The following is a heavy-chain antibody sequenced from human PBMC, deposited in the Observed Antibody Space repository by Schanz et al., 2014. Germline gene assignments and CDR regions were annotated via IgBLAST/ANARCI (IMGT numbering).Heavy chain of an antibody. Sequence: GQLAESGGGLVQPGGSLRLSCAVSGFTVSSNHMSWIRQPPGKGLEWIAEINHGGSTNYNPSLKSRVTISVDTSKNQFSLKLRSVTAADTAVYYCARGTRERLLLRSWQFAFDIWGQGTMVTVSS. CDR1: GFTVSSNH. D-gene: IGHD3-22*01. CDR2: INHGGST. CDR3: ARGTRERLLLRSWQFAFDI. J-gene: IGHJ3*02. V-gene: IGHV4-34*01.